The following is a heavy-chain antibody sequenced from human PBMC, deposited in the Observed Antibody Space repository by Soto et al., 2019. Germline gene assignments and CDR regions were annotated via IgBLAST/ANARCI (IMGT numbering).Heavy chain of an antibody. J-gene: IGHJ6*02. CDR3: AKDSEPMGAAAGYYYYYGMDV. CDR1: GFTFSSYG. Sequence: GGSLRLSCAASGFTFSSYGMHWVRQAPGKGLEWVAVISYDGSNKYYADSVKGRFTISRDNSKNTLYLQMNSLRAEDTAVYYCAKDSEPMGAAAGYYYYYGMDVWGQGTTVTVSS. V-gene: IGHV3-30*18. CDR2: ISYDGSNK. D-gene: IGHD6-13*01.